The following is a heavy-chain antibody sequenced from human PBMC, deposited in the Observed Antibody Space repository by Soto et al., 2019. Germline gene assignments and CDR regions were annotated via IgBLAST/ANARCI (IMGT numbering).Heavy chain of an antibody. CDR1: GGSISSGGYS. CDR3: SSGFTTVTPCDS. CDR2: IYHSGST. V-gene: IGHV4-30-2*01. D-gene: IGHD4-17*01. J-gene: IGHJ4*02. Sequence: QMQLQESGSGLVKPSKTLSRTCAVSGGSISSGGYSWSWIRQPPGKGLESIGYIYHSGSTYYNPSLKSPVTISVDRSKNQFSLKLSSVPAAAKAGYDCSSGFTTVTPCDSWGKGTIVT.